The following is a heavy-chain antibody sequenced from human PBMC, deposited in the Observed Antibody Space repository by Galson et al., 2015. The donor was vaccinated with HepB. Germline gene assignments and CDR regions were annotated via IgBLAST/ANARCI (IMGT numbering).Heavy chain of an antibody. V-gene: IGHV3-30*04. CDR3: AREGLSGKYYYYYGMDV. Sequence: SLRLSCAASGFTFSSYAMHWVRQAPGKGLEWVAVISYDGSNKYYADSVKGRFTISRDNSKNTLYLQMNSLRAEDTAVYYCAREGLSGKYYYYYGMDVWGQGTTVTVSS. D-gene: IGHD1-20*01. CDR1: GFTFSSYA. CDR2: ISYDGSNK. J-gene: IGHJ6*02.